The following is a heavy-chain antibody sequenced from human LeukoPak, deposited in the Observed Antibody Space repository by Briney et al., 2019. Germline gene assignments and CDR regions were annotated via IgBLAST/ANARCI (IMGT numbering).Heavy chain of an antibody. CDR3: ARSHSGSLRAPFDY. Sequence: GASVKVSCKASGYIFSNFGLIWVRQAPGQGLEWMGWINTYNGNTNYAQKFQDRVTMTAETYTTTAYLELRSLKSDDTAVYYCARSHSGSLRAPFDYWGQGTLVTVSS. CDR1: GYIFSNFG. D-gene: IGHD3-22*01. CDR2: INTYNGNT. V-gene: IGHV1-18*01. J-gene: IGHJ4*02.